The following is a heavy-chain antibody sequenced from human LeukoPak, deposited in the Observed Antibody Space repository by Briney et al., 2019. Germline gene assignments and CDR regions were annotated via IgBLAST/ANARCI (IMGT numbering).Heavy chain of an antibody. CDR1: GGTFSSYA. J-gene: IGHJ4*02. D-gene: IGHD1-26*01. V-gene: IGHV1-8*02. Sequence: ASVNVSCKASGGTFSSYAINWVRQATGQGLEWMGWMNPDNGNTGYAQKFQGRVTMSRDTSISTAYMELTSLRSDDTAVYYCSRARPDFGSFYTVSDYWGQGTLLTVSS. CDR2: MNPDNGNT. CDR3: SRARPDFGSFYTVSDY.